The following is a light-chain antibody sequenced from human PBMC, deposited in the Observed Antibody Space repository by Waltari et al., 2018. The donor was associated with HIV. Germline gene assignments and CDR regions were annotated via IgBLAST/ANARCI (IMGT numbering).Light chain of an antibody. V-gene: IGLV1-44*01. CDR1: SSNIGTHT. CDR3: AAWDDSLIGRV. CDR2: DNN. Sequence: QSVLTQPPSASGTPGQRVTISCSGSSSNIGTHTVSWYQHLPGAAPKLIIYDNNKRPSGVPDRFSGSQSGASASLAISGLQSDDEADYYCAAWDDSLIGRVFGGGTKLTVL. J-gene: IGLJ3*02.